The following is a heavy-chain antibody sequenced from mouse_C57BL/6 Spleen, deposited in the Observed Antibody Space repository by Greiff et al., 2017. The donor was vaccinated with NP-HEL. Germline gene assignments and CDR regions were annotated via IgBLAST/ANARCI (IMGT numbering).Heavy chain of an antibody. Sequence: VQLKESGAELVKPGASVKISCKASGYAFSSYWMNWVKQRPGKGLEWIGQIYPGDGDTNYNGKFKGKATLTADKSSSTAYMQLSSLTSEDSAVYFCARSPSTVVADWYFDVWGTGTTVTVSS. CDR2: IYPGDGDT. J-gene: IGHJ1*03. V-gene: IGHV1-80*01. D-gene: IGHD1-1*01. CDR1: GYAFSSYW. CDR3: ARSPSTVVADWYFDV.